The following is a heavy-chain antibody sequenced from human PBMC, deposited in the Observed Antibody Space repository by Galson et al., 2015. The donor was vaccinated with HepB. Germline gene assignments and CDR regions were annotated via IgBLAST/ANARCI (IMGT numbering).Heavy chain of an antibody. CDR2: ISYDGSNK. D-gene: IGHD6-13*01. Sequence: SLRLSCAASGFTFSSYAFHWVRQAPGKGLEWVAVISYDGSNKNYADSVKGRFTISRDESRNTLHLQMNSLRAEDTAIYYCARDKDPSRSWVDGLIYYGLAVWGQGTLVTVSS. J-gene: IGHJ4*02. CDR3: ARDKDPSRSWVDGLIYYGLAV. CDR1: GFTFSSYA. V-gene: IGHV3-30*04.